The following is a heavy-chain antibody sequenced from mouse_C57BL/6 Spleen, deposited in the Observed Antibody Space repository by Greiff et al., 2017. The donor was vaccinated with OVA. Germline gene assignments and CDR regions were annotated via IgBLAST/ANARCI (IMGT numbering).Heavy chain of an antibody. D-gene: IGHD2-4*01. CDR1: GFTFSDYG. CDR3: AKRIYYDRRYAMDY. CDR2: ISSGSSTI. V-gene: IGHV5-17*01. Sequence: EVQGVESGGGLVKPGGSLKLSCAASGFTFSDYGMHWVRQAPEKGLEWVAYISSGSSTIYYADPVKGRFTISSDTAKNTLFLQMTSLRSEDTAMYYCAKRIYYDRRYAMDYWGQGTSVTVSS. J-gene: IGHJ4*01.